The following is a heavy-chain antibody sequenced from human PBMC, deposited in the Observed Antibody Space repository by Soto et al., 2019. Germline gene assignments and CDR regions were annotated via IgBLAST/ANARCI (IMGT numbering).Heavy chain of an antibody. D-gene: IGHD3-3*01. Sequence: GGSLRLSCAASGFTFSSYGMHWVRQAPGKGLEWVAVISYDGSNKYYADSVKGRFTISRDNSKNTLYLQMNSLRAEDTAVYYCAKARDDFWSGYYRDYYYYYDMDVWRQGTTVTV. J-gene: IGHJ6*02. V-gene: IGHV3-30*18. CDR3: AKARDDFWSGYYRDYYYYYDMDV. CDR1: GFTFSSYG. CDR2: ISYDGSNK.